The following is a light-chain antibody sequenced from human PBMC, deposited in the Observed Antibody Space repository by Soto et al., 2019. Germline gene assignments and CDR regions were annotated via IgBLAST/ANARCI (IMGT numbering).Light chain of an antibody. CDR1: QSLLPGNGYNY. CDR3: MQALLPPVT. Sequence: DIVMTQSPLSLPVTPGEPASISCRSSQSLLPGNGYNYLDWYLQKPGQSPQLLSYLGSNLASGVPDRFSGSGSGTDFTLKISRVEAEYVGVFYCMQALLPPVTFGQGTKLEIK. CDR2: LGS. V-gene: IGKV2-28*01. J-gene: IGKJ2*01.